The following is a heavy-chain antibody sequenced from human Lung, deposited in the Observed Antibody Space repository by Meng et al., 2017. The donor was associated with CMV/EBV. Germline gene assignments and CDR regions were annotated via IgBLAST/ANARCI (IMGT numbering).Heavy chain of an antibody. Sequence: ASXXVSCKASGYTFTAHYFHWVRQAPGQGLEWMGWIHPHRGDTNYAQQFQGRVTLTRDTPINTGYMELTRLTYDDTAVYYCARDNNWGPDYWGQGTLVTVSS. D-gene: IGHD7-27*01. CDR1: GYTFTAHY. V-gene: IGHV1-2*02. J-gene: IGHJ4*02. CDR3: ARDNNWGPDY. CDR2: IHPHRGDT.